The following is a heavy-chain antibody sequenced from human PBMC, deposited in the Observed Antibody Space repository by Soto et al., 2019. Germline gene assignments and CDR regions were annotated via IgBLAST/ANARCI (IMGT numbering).Heavy chain of an antibody. Sequence: QVQLVQSGAEVKKPGASVKVSCKASVYTFTSYGISWVRQAPGQGLEWMGWINPYNGNTNYAQKLQGRVTMTTDTSTNTAYMVLRSLRSDDPAVYYCARDWFGIDYWGQGTLVTVSS. CDR1: VYTFTSYG. CDR3: ARDWFGIDY. D-gene: IGHD3-16*01. J-gene: IGHJ4*02. CDR2: INPYNGNT. V-gene: IGHV1-18*01.